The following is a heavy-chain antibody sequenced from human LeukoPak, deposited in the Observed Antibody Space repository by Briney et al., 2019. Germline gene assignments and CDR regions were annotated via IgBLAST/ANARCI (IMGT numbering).Heavy chain of an antibody. J-gene: IGHJ5*02. CDR1: AFNFTAYW. D-gene: IGHD5-12*01. Sequence: GGSLRLSCASSAFNFTAYWMHWVRQDPRQGLLWVARINCDGTTTNYADSVKGRFTISGDNAKNTLFLQMNSLRAEDTAVYFCAVSNGGYGPWGQGALVTVSS. CDR2: INCDGTTT. CDR3: AVSNGGYGP. V-gene: IGHV3-74*01.